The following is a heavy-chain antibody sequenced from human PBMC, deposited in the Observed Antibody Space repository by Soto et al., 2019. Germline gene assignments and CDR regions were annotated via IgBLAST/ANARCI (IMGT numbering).Heavy chain of an antibody. CDR2: IYPGXSDT. CDR1: VYSFTRYW. CDR3: ARRGGYCSSTSSSYTNWFEP. J-gene: IGHJ5*02. Sequence: GESLKISFKGSVYSFTRYWIGSVRQMPGKGRECMGIIYPGXSDTRYSPSFQGQVTISHDKSISTAYRQWSRLKASETAMYYCARRGGYCSSTSSSYTNWFEPGGQGTLVTVSS. V-gene: IGHV5-51*01. D-gene: IGHD2-2*01.